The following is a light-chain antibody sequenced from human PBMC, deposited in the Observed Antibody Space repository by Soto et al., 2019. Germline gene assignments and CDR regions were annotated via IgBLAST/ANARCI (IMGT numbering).Light chain of an antibody. Sequence: DIQMTQSPSSLSASVGDRVTITCRASQGISNYLAWYQQKPGKVPQLLIYAASTLQSGVPSRFSGSGYGTDFTLTISSLQPEDVPPYYGQKYNNAPWTVGQGTKVDIQ. CDR3: QKYNNAPWT. CDR1: QGISNY. V-gene: IGKV1-27*01. CDR2: AAS. J-gene: IGKJ1*01.